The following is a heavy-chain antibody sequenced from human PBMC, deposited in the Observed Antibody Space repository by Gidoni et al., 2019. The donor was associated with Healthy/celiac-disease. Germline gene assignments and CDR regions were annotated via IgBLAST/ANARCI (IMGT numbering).Heavy chain of an antibody. D-gene: IGHD3-10*01. Sequence: QVQLQESGPGLVKPSGTLSLTCAVPGGSISSSNWWTWVRQTPGKWLEWMGEIYHSGSTNYKPSLKSRVTISVDKSKNQFSLKLSSVTAADTAVYYCARDQYGSGSTSFDYWGQGTLVTVS. CDR1: GGSISSSNW. J-gene: IGHJ4*02. CDR2: IYHSGST. CDR3: ARDQYGSGSTSFDY. V-gene: IGHV4-4*02.